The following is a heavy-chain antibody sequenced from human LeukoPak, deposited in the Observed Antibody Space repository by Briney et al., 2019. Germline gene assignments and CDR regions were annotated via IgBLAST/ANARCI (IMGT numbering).Heavy chain of an antibody. D-gene: IGHD4-17*01. Sequence: SVKVSCKASGGTFSSCAISWVRQAPGQGLEWMGGIIPIFGTANYAQKFQGRVTITADESTSTAYMELSSLRSEDTAVYYCARRSGYGDYQFDYWGQGTLVTVSS. V-gene: IGHV1-69*01. CDR2: IIPIFGTA. CDR1: GGTFSSCA. CDR3: ARRSGYGDYQFDY. J-gene: IGHJ4*02.